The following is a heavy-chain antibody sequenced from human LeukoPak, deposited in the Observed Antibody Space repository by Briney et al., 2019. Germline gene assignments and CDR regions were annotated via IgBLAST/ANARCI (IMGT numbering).Heavy chain of an antibody. V-gene: IGHV1-8*01. CDR3: ATIPSMRKGRQYYFDY. D-gene: IGHD2-21*01. CDR1: GYTFTSYD. Sequence: ASVKVSCKASGYTFTSYDINWVRQATGQGLEWMGWMNPNSGNTAYAQKFQGRVTLTRNTSMSTAYMELSSLRSEDTAVYYCATIPSMRKGRQYYFDYWGQGTLVTASS. CDR2: MNPNSGNT. J-gene: IGHJ4*02.